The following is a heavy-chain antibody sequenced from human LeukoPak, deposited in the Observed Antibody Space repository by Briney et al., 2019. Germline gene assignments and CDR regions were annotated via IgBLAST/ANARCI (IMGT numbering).Heavy chain of an antibody. Sequence: SETLSLTCTVSGDSISSYYWSWIRQPPGKGLEWIGYIYYSGSSNYNPSLKSRVTISVDTSKNQFSLKLSSVTAADTAVYYCARFGKGYYYGMDVWGQGTTVTVSS. D-gene: IGHD3-16*01. CDR1: GDSISSYY. CDR2: IYYSGSS. J-gene: IGHJ6*02. CDR3: ARFGKGYYYGMDV. V-gene: IGHV4-59*01.